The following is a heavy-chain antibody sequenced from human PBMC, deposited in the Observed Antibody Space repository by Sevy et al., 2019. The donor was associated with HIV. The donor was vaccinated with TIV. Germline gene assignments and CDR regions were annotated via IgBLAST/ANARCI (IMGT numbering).Heavy chain of an antibody. D-gene: IGHD3-10*01. Sequence: GGSLRLSCAASGFTFSSYGMHWVRQAPGKGLEWVAVISYDGSNKYYADSVKGRFTISRDNSKNTLYLQMNSLRAEDTAVYYCARATKASYYYGSGSYFRTYYYYGMDVWGQGTTLTVSS. V-gene: IGHV3-30*03. CDR1: GFTFSSYG. J-gene: IGHJ6*02. CDR2: ISYDGSNK. CDR3: ARATKASYYYGSGSYFRTYYYYGMDV.